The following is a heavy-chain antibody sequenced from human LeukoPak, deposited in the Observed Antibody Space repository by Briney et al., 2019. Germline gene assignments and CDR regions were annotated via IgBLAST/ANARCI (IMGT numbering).Heavy chain of an antibody. D-gene: IGHD2-15*01. CDR3: ARDQTPFY. CDR1: GFTFSSYY. V-gene: IGHV3-7*01. J-gene: IGHJ4*02. CDR2: IKDDGSED. Sequence: GGSLKLSCAASGFTFSSYYMTWVRQAPGKGLEWVATIKDDGSEDYYLDSVKGRFTISRDNAKRSMWLQMRSLRAEDTAVYYCARDQTPFYWGQGSLVTVSS.